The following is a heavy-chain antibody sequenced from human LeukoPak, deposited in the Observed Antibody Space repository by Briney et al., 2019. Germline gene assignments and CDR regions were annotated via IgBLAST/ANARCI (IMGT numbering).Heavy chain of an antibody. CDR1: GFTFSIYA. D-gene: IGHD3-3*01. V-gene: IGHV3-30*02. CDR3: AKDFDDFWSGYLDY. Sequence: PGGSLRLSCAASGFTFSIYAMSWVRQAPGKGLEWVAFIRYDGSNKYYADSVKGRFTISRDNSKNTLYLQMNSLRAEDTAVYYCAKDFDDFWSGYLDYWGQGTLVTVSS. J-gene: IGHJ4*02. CDR2: IRYDGSNK.